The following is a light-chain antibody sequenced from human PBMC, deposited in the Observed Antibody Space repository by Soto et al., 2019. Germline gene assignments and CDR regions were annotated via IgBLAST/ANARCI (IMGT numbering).Light chain of an antibody. CDR1: ESIDNW. V-gene: IGKV1-5*01. J-gene: IGKJ1*01. CDR3: QHYNTYPWT. Sequence: DIQMTQSPSTLSASVGDTVTIPCRASESIDNWLAWYQQKPGKAPKLLIFAASTLVRGVPSRFSGSGSGTEFTLTISSLQPGDFATYYCQHYNTYPWTLGQGTKVDI. CDR2: AAS.